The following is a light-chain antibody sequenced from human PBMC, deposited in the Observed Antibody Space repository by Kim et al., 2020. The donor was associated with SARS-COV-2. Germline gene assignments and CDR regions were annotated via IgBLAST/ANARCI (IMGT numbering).Light chain of an antibody. CDR3: NSRDSSDNVV. CDR2: GKN. CDR1: SLRSYY. Sequence: SSELTQDPAVSVALGQTVRITCQGDSLRSYYASWYQQKPGQAPLLVIHGKNNRPSGIPDRFSGSSSGNSASLTITGAQAEDEADYYCNSRDSSDNVVFGVGTQLTVL. J-gene: IGLJ2*01. V-gene: IGLV3-19*01.